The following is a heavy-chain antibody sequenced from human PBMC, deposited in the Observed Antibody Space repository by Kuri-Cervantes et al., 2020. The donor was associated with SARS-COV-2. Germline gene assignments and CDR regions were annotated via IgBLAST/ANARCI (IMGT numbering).Heavy chain of an antibody. J-gene: IGHJ4*02. D-gene: IGHD2-15*01. CDR1: GFTFSNYA. V-gene: IGHV3-23*01. Sequence: GESLKISCAASGFTFSNYAMTWVRQAPGKGLEWVSAISDSGDRTSYADSVKGRFTVSRDKSKNTLYLQMNSLRAEDTAVYYCAKAGHCSGSCYSIGYWGQGTLVTVSS. CDR3: AKAGHCSGSCYSIGY. CDR2: ISDSGDRT.